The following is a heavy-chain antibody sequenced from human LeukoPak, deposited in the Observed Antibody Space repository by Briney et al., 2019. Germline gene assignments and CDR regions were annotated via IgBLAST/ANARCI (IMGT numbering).Heavy chain of an antibody. J-gene: IGHJ4*02. V-gene: IGHV1-2*02. CDR2: INPNSGGT. CDR1: GYTFTGYY. CDR3: ARDIVHYYDSSGSVRFDY. D-gene: IGHD3-22*01. Sequence: WASVKVSCKASGYTFTGYYMHWVRQAPGQGLEWMGWINPNSGGTNYAQKFQGRVTMTRDTSISTAYMELSRLRSDDTAVYYCARDIVHYYDSSGSVRFDYWGQGTLVTVSS.